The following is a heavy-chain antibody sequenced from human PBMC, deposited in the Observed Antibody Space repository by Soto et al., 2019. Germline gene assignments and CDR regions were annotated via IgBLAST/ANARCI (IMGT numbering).Heavy chain of an antibody. CDR2: ISAYNGNT. CDR1: GYTFSSYG. Sequence: QVQLVQSGAEVKKPGASVKVSCKASGYTFSSYGISWVRQAPGQGLEWMGWISAYNGNTNYAQKLQGRVTMTTDTXXSTAYRELRSLRSDDTAIYYCARDKGDGSGSYYGYWGQGTLVTVSS. V-gene: IGHV1-18*01. D-gene: IGHD3-10*01. CDR3: ARDKGDGSGSYYGY. J-gene: IGHJ4*02.